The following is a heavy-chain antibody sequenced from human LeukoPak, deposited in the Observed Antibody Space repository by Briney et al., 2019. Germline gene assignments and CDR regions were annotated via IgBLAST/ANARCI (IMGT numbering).Heavy chain of an antibody. Sequence: SVKVSCKASGGTFSSYAISWVRQAPGQGLEWMGGIIPIFGTANYAQKFQGRVTITADESTSTAYMELSSLRSEDTAVYYCARSPYYYDSSGYNPTPDKAFDIWGQGQWSPSLQ. D-gene: IGHD3-22*01. CDR3: ARSPYYYDSSGYNPTPDKAFDI. CDR2: IIPIFGTA. V-gene: IGHV1-69*13. CDR1: GGTFSSYA. J-gene: IGHJ3*02.